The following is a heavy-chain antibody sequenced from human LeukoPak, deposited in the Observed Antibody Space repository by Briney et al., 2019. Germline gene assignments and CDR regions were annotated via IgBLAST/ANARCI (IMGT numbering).Heavy chain of an antibody. V-gene: IGHV3-30-3*01. CDR3: ARGRSYRAVAPQNNFDY. D-gene: IGHD6-19*01. J-gene: IGHJ4*02. CDR1: GFTLSSYA. Sequence: GRSLRLSCAASGFTLSSYAMHWVRQAPGKGLEWVAVISYDGSNKYYADSVKGRFPISRDNSKSTLYLQMNSLRAHDTAVYYCARGRSYRAVAPQNNFDYWGQGTLVTVSS. CDR2: ISYDGSNK.